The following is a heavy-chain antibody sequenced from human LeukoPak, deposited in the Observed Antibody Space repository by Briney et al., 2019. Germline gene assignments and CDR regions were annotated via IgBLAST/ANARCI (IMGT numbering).Heavy chain of an antibody. CDR3: ARDRVGGFDM. Sequence: GRSLRLSCTASGFTFSSYWMSWVRQAPAKGLDWVANIKQIKQDGSEKDYVDSVKGRCSISRDNAKNSMSLQMNSLRAEDTAVYYCARDRVGGFDMWGQGTMVTVSS. J-gene: IGHJ3*02. D-gene: IGHD1-26*01. CDR2: IKQIKQDGSEK. CDR1: GFTFSSYW. V-gene: IGHV3-7*05.